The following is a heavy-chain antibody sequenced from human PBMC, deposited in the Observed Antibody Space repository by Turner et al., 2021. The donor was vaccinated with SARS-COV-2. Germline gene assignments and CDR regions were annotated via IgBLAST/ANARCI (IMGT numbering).Heavy chain of an antibody. J-gene: IGHJ5*02. CDR3: AREYASSSSTNWFDP. CDR1: GFTFSSYS. V-gene: IGHV3-21*01. D-gene: IGHD6-6*01. CDR2: ISSRSAYI. Sequence: VQLVESGGGVVQPGRSLRLSCADSGFTFSSYSMNWVRQAPGKGLEWVSSISSRSAYIYYADSVKGRFTISRDNAKNSLYLQMNSLRAEDTAVYYCAREYASSSSTNWFDPWGQGTLVTVSS.